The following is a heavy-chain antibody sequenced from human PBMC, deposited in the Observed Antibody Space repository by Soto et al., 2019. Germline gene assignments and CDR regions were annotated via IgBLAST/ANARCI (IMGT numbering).Heavy chain of an antibody. CDR3: ARSIYSSSFRWFDP. V-gene: IGHV3-48*02. Sequence: GSLRLSCAASGFTFSSYSMNWVRQAPGKGLEWVSYISSSSSTIYYADSVKGRFTISRDNAKNSLYLQMNSLRDEDTAAYYCARSIYSSSFRWFDPWGQGTLVTVSS. CDR1: GFTFSSYS. J-gene: IGHJ5*02. CDR2: ISSSSSTI. D-gene: IGHD6-6*01.